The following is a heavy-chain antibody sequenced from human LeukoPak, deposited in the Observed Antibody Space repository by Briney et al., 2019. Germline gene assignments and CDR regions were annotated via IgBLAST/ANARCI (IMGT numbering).Heavy chain of an antibody. CDR2: IHYSGST. Sequence: PSETLSLTCTVSGGSISSHYWSWIRQPPGKGLEWIGYIHYSGSTNYNPSLKSRVTISVDTSKNQFSLKLSSVTAADTAVYDCARERAAYYYMDVWGKGTTVTVSS. D-gene: IGHD6-25*01. CDR3: ARERAAYYYMDV. J-gene: IGHJ6*03. CDR1: GGSISSHY. V-gene: IGHV4-59*11.